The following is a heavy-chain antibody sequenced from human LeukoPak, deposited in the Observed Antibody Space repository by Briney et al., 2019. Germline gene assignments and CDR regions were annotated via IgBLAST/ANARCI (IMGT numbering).Heavy chain of an antibody. CDR1: GFTFSDYY. V-gene: IGHV3-11*04. J-gene: IGHJ3*02. Sequence: TGGSLRLSCAASGFTFSDYYMSWIRQAPGKGLEWVSYISSSSSTIYYADSVKGRFTISRDNAKNSLYLQMNSLRAEDTAVYYCARVYSSSSYDAFDIWGQGTMVTVSS. CDR2: ISSSSSTI. D-gene: IGHD6-6*01. CDR3: ARVYSSSSYDAFDI.